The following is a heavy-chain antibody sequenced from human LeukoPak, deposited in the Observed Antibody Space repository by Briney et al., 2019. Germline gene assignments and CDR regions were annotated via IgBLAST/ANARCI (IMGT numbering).Heavy chain of an antibody. CDR2: ISPSGGIT. D-gene: IGHD3-22*01. J-gene: IGHJ4*02. CDR1: GFTFSSHG. V-gene: IGHV3-23*01. CDR3: ARDRGYYDSSGYYFTLYYFDY. Sequence: GGSLRLSCAASGFTFSSHGMNWVRQAPGKGLEWVSGISPSGGITYYTDSVKGRFTISRDNSKNTVSLQMNSLRAEDTAVYYCARDRGYYDSSGYYFTLYYFDYWGQGTLVTVSS.